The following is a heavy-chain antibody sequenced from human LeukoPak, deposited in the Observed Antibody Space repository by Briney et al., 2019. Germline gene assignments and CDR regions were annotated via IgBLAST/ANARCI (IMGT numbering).Heavy chain of an antibody. V-gene: IGHV3-33*06. CDR3: AKVTPLWGYSVLFGY. D-gene: IGHD3-16*01. J-gene: IGHJ4*02. Sequence: PGGSLRLSCAASGFTFSSYGMHWVRQAPGKGLEWVAVIWYDGSNKYYADSVKGRFSISRDNSKSTLYLQMNSLRAEDTAVYYCAKVTPLWGYSVLFGYWGQGTLVTVS. CDR2: IWYDGSNK. CDR1: GFTFSSYG.